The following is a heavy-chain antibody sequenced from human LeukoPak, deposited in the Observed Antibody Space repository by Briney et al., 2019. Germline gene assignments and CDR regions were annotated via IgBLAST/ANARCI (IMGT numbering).Heavy chain of an antibody. V-gene: IGHV1-46*01. J-gene: IGHJ4*02. Sequence: ASVKVSCKASGYTFTSYYMHWVRQAPGQGLEWMGIINPSGGSTSYAQKFQGRVTMTRDMSTSTVYMELSSLRSEDTAVYYCARVRSSWGRFDYWGQGTLVTVSS. CDR2: INPSGGST. D-gene: IGHD6-13*01. CDR1: GYTFTSYY. CDR3: ARVRSSWGRFDY.